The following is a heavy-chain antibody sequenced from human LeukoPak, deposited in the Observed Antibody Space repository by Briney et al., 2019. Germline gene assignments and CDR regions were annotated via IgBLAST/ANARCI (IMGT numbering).Heavy chain of an antibody. CDR2: ISSSGSTI. CDR3: ARVNRVTAIQELDY. V-gene: IGHV3-11*01. D-gene: IGHD2-21*02. J-gene: IGHJ4*02. CDR1: GFTFSDHY. Sequence: GGSLRLSCAASGFTFSDHYMTWIRQAPGKGLEWVSCISSSGSTIFYADSVKGRFTISRDNAKSSLFLQMNSLRAEDTAVYCARVNRVTAIQELDYWGQGTLVTVSS.